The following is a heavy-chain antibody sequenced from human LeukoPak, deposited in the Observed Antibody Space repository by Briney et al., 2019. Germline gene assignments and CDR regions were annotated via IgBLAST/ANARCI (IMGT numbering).Heavy chain of an antibody. Sequence: SVKVSRKASGGTFSSYAISWVRQAPGQGLEWMGGIIPIFGTANYAQKFQGRVTITADESTSTAYMELSSLRSEDTAVYYCALSGAIFGVVITPFVDVWGKGTTVTVSS. V-gene: IGHV1-69*13. J-gene: IGHJ6*04. CDR1: GGTFSSYA. CDR2: IIPIFGTA. CDR3: ALSGAIFGVVITPFVDV. D-gene: IGHD3-3*01.